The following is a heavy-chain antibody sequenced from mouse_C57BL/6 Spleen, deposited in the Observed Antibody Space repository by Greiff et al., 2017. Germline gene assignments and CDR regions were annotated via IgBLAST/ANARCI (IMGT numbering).Heavy chain of an antibody. V-gene: IGHV1-15*01. CDR2: IDPATGGT. CDR1: GYTFTDYE. Sequence: QVQLKESGAELVRPGASVTLSCKASGYTFTDYEMHWVKQTPVPGLEWIGAIDPATGGTASNQKFKGKAILTADKSSSTAYMELRSLTSEDSAVYYCTRYDTGNYYAMDYWGQGTSVTVSS. D-gene: IGHD2-3*01. CDR3: TRYDTGNYYAMDY. J-gene: IGHJ4*01.